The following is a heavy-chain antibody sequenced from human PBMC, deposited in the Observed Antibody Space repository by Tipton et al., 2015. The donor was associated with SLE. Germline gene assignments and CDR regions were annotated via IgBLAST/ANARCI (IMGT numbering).Heavy chain of an antibody. CDR3: AREISPLTIFWGPDY. Sequence: SLRLSCAASGFSFSTYWRSWVRQAPVKGLEWVANINQDGGQKFYLDSVKGRFTISRANAKNSLYLQMNSLRAEDTAVYYCAREISPLTIFWGPDYWGQGTLVTVSS. CDR1: GFSFSTYW. D-gene: IGHD3-9*01. J-gene: IGHJ4*02. V-gene: IGHV3-7*01. CDR2: INQDGGQK.